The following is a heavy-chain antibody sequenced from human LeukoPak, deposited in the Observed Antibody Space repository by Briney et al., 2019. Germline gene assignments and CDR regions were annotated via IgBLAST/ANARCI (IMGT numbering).Heavy chain of an antibody. CDR1: GDSISSYY. CDR2: IHYSGDT. Sequence: SETLSLTCTVSGDSISSYYWTWIRQPPGKGLEWIGYIHYSGDTKCNPSLKSRVTISVDTSKNQVSLQLNSVTAADTAVYYCAGYCGGGSCADSWGQGTLVTVSS. V-gene: IGHV4-59*08. CDR3: AGYCGGGSCADS. D-gene: IGHD2-15*01. J-gene: IGHJ4*02.